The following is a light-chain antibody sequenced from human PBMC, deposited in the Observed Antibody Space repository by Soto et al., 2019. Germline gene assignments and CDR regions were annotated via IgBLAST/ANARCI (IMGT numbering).Light chain of an antibody. J-gene: IGKJ1*01. V-gene: IGKV1-5*03. CDR3: QQYDTYWT. CDR1: QSIRNS. CDR2: GAS. Sequence: DIQMTQSPSTLSASVGDRVTITCRASQSIRNSLAWYQQKPGKAPKLLIYGASSLESGVPPRFSGTVSGTEFTLTISSLQPDDFATYYCQQYDTYWTFGQGTK.